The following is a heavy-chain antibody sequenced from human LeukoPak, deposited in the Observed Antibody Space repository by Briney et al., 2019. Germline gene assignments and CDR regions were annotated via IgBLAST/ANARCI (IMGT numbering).Heavy chain of an antibody. D-gene: IGHD6-19*01. Sequence: SETLSLTCVVYGGSFSDYYWSWVRQPPGKGLEWIGEINHSGTTKYNPSLKSRVTISIHTSNNQFSLNLNSVTAADTAVYFCARGEGTLAGRSWPYYFYYYMDVWGKGTTVTVSS. CDR1: GGSFSDYY. V-gene: IGHV4-34*01. CDR2: INHSGTT. J-gene: IGHJ6*03. CDR3: ARGEGTLAGRSWPYYFYYYMDV.